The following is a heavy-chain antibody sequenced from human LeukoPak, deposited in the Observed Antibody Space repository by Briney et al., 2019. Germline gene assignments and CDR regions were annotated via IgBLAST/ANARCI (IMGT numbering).Heavy chain of an antibody. CDR3: AGESGITFGGVIVDAFDI. CDR1: GGSFSGYS. V-gene: IGHV4-34*01. CDR2: INHIGST. Sequence: PSETLSLTCAVYGGSFSGYSWSWIRQSPGKGLEWIGEINHIGSTNYNPSLKSRVTISEDTSKDQCSLTVSSVTAADTAVYYCAGESGITFGGVIVDAFDIWGQGTMVTVSS. D-gene: IGHD3-16*02. J-gene: IGHJ3*02.